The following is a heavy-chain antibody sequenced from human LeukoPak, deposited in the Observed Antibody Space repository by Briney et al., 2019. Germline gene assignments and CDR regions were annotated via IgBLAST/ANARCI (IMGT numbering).Heavy chain of an antibody. V-gene: IGHV4-59*01. CDR1: GGSISSYY. J-gene: IGHJ4*02. CDR2: IYYSGST. Sequence: KFSETLSLTCTVSGGSISSYYWSWIRQPPGKGLEWIGYIYYSGSTNYNPSLKSRVTISVDTSKNQFSLKLSSVTAADTAVYYCARGGGWGYYDSSGYSFDYWGQGTLVTVSS. D-gene: IGHD3-22*01. CDR3: ARGGGWGYYDSSGYSFDY.